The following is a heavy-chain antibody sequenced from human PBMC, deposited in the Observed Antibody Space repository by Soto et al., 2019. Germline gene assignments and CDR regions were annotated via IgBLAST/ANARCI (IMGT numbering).Heavy chain of an antibody. CDR2: MQPSSGRT. Sequence: QVQLVQSGAEVREPGASVKVSCKASGYSFTSLDINWVRQTTGQGLEWMGWMQPSSGRTGYAQKFQGRVTMTRDTSITTAYLGLSSLTSHDTAFYYCARGVTAGVDYWGQGTLVTVSS. CDR3: ARGVTAGVDY. V-gene: IGHV1-8*01. J-gene: IGHJ4*02. CDR1: GYSFTSLD. D-gene: IGHD1-26*01.